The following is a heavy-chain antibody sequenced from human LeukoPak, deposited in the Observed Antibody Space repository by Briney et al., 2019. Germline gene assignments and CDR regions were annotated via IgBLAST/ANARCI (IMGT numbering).Heavy chain of an antibody. V-gene: IGHV3-23*01. J-gene: IGHJ4*02. D-gene: IGHD6-19*01. CDR2: ISAYGGSK. CDR1: GFTFTNFA. CDR3: AKMVHTEQWLVPFDY. Sequence: GGSLRLSCAASGFTFTNFAMNWVRQAPGKGLEWVSTISAYGGSKNYAHYVQGRFTIPRYNSKNTLYLQMNSLRAEDTAVYYCAKMVHTEQWLVPFDYWGQGTLVTVSS.